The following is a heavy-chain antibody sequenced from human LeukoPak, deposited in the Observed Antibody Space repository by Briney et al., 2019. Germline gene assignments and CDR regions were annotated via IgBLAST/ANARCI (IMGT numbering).Heavy chain of an antibody. Sequence: SETLSLTCTVSGGSIRTYYWSWIRQSPGKGLEWIGHIHYNGSTKYNPPLKSRVTISVDTSKNQFSLKLTSVTAADTAVYFCARVPWGTSVTTHYYYGLDVWGQGTTVTVSS. CDR2: IHYNGST. J-gene: IGHJ6*02. D-gene: IGHD4-17*01. CDR3: ARVPWGTSVTTHYYYGLDV. CDR1: GGSIRTYY. V-gene: IGHV4-59*01.